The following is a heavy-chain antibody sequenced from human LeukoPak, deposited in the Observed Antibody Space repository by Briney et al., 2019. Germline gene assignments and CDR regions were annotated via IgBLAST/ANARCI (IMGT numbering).Heavy chain of an antibody. V-gene: IGHV3-21*01. D-gene: IGHD2-15*01. CDR2: ITTTSTSI. J-gene: IGHJ4*02. Sequence: PGGSLRLSCAASGFPFSNYAMDWVRQAPGKGLEWVSSITTTSTSIYYADSVRGRFTISRDNAKNLLYLQMNGLGAEDTAVYYCARRMDFCSGGRCDPYYFDFWGQGTQVTVSS. CDR1: GFPFSNYA. CDR3: ARRMDFCSGGRCDPYYFDF.